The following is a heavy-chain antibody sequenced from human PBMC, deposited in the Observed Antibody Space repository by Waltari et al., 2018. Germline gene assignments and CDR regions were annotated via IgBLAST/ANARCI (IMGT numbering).Heavy chain of an antibody. Sequence: QLQLQESGPGLVKPSETLSLTCTVSGGSISSSSYYCGWLRQPPGRGLEWVSGISSSGGTTYYAESVKGRFAISRAKSKTALYRQMSSLRAEDTALYYCAKRDTNIRRGAFEMWGQGTMVTVS. J-gene: IGHJ3*02. CDR3: AKRDTNIRRGAFEM. CDR1: GGSISSSSYY. D-gene: IGHD5-18*01. V-gene: IGHV4-61*05. CDR2: SSSGGTT.